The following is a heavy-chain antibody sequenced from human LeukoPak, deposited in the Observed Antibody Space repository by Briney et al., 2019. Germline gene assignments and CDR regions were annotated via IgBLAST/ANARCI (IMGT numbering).Heavy chain of an antibody. D-gene: IGHD3-22*01. Sequence: GGSLRLSCAASGFTFSSYWMHWVRQAPEKGLVWVSRINSDGSSTTYADSVKGRFTISRDNAKNTLYLQMNSLRVEDTAVYYCARVVDYYDSSGYYWFDYWGQGTLVTVSS. J-gene: IGHJ4*02. V-gene: IGHV3-74*01. CDR3: ARVVDYYDSSGYYWFDY. CDR2: INSDGSST. CDR1: GFTFSSYW.